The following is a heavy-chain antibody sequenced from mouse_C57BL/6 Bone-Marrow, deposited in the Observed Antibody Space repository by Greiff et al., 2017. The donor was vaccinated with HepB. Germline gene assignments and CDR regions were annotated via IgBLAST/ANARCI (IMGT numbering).Heavy chain of an antibody. CDR2: IYPSDSDT. CDR3: AIKDGIYYSNYGWFAY. D-gene: IGHD2-5*01. V-gene: IGHV1-74*01. CDR1: GYTFTSYW. Sequence: QVQLQQPGAELVKPGASVKVSCKASGYTFTSYWMHWVKQRPGQGLEWIGRIYPSDSDTNYNQKFKGKATLTVDKSSSTAYMQLSSLTSEDSAVYYCAIKDGIYYSNYGWFAYWGQGTLVTVSA. J-gene: IGHJ3*01.